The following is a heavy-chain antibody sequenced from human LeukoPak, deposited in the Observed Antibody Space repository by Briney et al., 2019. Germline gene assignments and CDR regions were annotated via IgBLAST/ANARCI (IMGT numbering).Heavy chain of an antibody. D-gene: IGHD3-22*01. CDR2: ISYDGSDK. J-gene: IGHJ1*01. CDR1: GVTFSTYD. V-gene: IGHV3-30*01. CDR3: AATVRHYSDSGGQLHH. Sequence: GGSLRLSCAASGVTFSTYDMHWVRQAPGKGLEWAAVISYDGSDKFYADSVKGRFTISRDNSRNTLFLQTNSLRAEDTAVYFCAATVRHYSDSGGQLHHWGQGTLVTVSS.